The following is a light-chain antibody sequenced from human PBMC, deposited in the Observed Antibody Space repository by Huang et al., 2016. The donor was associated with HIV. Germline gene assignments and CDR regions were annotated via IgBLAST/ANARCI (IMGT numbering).Light chain of an antibody. CDR1: QTVDMY. Sequence: DIQMTQSPSSLSASIGDIVTMSCRASQTVDMYLNWYQQTPGSAPKLLIYAASNLQSDVPSRFSGTGSGTNFTLTISSLQPEDFVIYFCQQTYNVPRTFGQGTALEIK. CDR3: QQTYNVPRT. J-gene: IGKJ2*01. V-gene: IGKV1-39*01. CDR2: AAS.